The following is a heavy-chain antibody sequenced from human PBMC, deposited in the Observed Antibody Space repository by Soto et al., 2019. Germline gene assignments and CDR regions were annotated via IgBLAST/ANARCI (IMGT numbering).Heavy chain of an antibody. CDR1: GGSISSGGYY. D-gene: IGHD3-3*01. CDR2: IYYSGST. J-gene: IGHJ6*03. CDR3: ARSNEEPGTIFMDV. Sequence: QVQLQESGPGLVKPSQTLSLTCTVSGGSISSGGYYWSWIRQHPGKGLEWIGYIYYSGSTYYNPSLKSRVTISVDTSKNQFSLKLRSVTAADTAVYYCARSNEEPGTIFMDVWGKGTTVTVSS. V-gene: IGHV4-31*03.